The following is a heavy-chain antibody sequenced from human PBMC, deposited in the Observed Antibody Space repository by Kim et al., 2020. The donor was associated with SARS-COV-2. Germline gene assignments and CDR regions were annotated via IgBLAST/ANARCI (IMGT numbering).Heavy chain of an antibody. CDR3: ARAGNSGSYYVGDYYYHYAMDV. CDR1: GSSISSGYY. V-gene: IGHV4-38-2*02. J-gene: IGHJ6*02. Sequence: SETLSLTCTVAGSSISSGYYWGWIRQPPGMGLEWIGSIYHSGSTYYKPSLKSRVTISVDTSKNQLYLKVKSATAADTAVYFCARAGNSGSYYVGDYYYHYAMDVWGQGTTVTVSS. D-gene: IGHD1-26*01. CDR2: IYHSGST.